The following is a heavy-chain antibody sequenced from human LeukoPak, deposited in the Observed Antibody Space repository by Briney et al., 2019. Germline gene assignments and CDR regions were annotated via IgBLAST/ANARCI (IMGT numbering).Heavy chain of an antibody. J-gene: IGHJ4*02. D-gene: IGHD3-22*01. V-gene: IGHV3-23*01. CDR3: AKSHYYDNSGYLYYFDY. Sequence: GGSLRLSCAASGFTFGSFAMTWVRQAPGKGLEWVSAINGDTYTTYYADSVKGRFTISRDNSKNTLHLQMNSLRAEDTAVYYCAKSHYYDNSGYLYYFDYWGQGTLVTVSS. CDR2: INGDTYTT. CDR1: GFTFGSFA.